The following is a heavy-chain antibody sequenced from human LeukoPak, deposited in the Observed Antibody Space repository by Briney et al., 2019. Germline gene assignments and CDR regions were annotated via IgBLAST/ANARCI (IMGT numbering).Heavy chain of an antibody. J-gene: IGHJ4*02. Sequence: SETLSLTCTVSGFSITTYYWNWIRQPAGKGLEWIGRVYNGGSTNFNPSLKSRVSMSVDTSRNQFSLRLSSVTAADTAVYYCARGQGDRGARALYFDYWGQGTLVTVSS. CDR2: VYNGGST. D-gene: IGHD1-26*01. CDR1: GFSITTYY. CDR3: ARGQGDRGARALYFDY. V-gene: IGHV4-4*07.